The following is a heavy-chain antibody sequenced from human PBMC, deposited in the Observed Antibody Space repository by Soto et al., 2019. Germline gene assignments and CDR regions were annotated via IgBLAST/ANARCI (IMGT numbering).Heavy chain of an antibody. CDR3: ARDDSERPATY. CDR1: GGSISTYY. J-gene: IGHJ4*02. Sequence: QVQLQESGPGLVKPSETLTLTCIVSGGSISTYYWTWTRQPPGKGLEWIGCFYTGATTTYNPSLKSRVTISVDTSKNQFSLKLTSVTAADTAVYYCARDDSERPATYWGQGTLVTVSS. V-gene: IGHV4-59*01. D-gene: IGHD3-10*01. CDR2: FYTGATT.